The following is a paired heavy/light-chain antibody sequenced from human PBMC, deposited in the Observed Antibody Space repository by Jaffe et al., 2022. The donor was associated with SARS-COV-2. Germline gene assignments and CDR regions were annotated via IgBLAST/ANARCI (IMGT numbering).Light chain of an antibody. V-gene: IGLV8-61*01. CDR1: SGSVSISNY. CDR2: STN. CDR3: VLYMDNGTWV. Sequence: QTVVTQEPSSSVSPGETVTLTCGLSSGSVSISNYPSWYQQTPGQSPRTLIYSTNTRSSGVPDRFSGSILGNKAALTLTGAQADDESDYYCVLYMDNGTWVFGGGTKLTVL. J-gene: IGLJ3*02.
Heavy chain of an antibody. D-gene: IGHD3-10*01. CDR2: ISTGGVHT. J-gene: IGHJ6*03. V-gene: IGHV3-23*04. Sequence: VQLVETGGGLVQPGGSLRLSCAASGFTFSSYVMTWVRQAPGKGLEWVSSISTGGVHTYYADSLKGRFTISRDNSKNTLFLQMNSLRGEDTALYYCATAVWLASRTNSYYMDVWGKGTTVTVSS. CDR3: ATAVWLASRTNSYYMDV. CDR1: GFTFSSYV.